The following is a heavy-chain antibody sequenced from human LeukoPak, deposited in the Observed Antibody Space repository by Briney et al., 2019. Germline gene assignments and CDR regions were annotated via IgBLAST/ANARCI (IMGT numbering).Heavy chain of an antibody. CDR1: GFTFDDYA. D-gene: IGHD6-19*01. CDR2: ISWNSGSI. V-gene: IGHV3-9*01. J-gene: IGHJ4*02. Sequence: GGSLRLCCAASGFTFDDYAMHWVRQAPGKGPEWVSGISWNSGSIGYADSVKGRFTISRDNAKNSLYLQMNSLRAEDTALYYCAKDGFSSGWFLDYWGQGTLVTVSS. CDR3: AKDGFSSGWFLDY.